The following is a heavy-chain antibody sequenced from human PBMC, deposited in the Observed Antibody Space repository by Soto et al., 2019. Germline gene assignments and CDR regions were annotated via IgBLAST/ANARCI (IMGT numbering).Heavy chain of an antibody. Sequence: SQTLSLTCAISVDSVSSNSAAWNWIRQSPSRGLEWLGRTYYRSKWYNDYAVSVKSRITIKTDTSKNQFSLQLNSVTPEDTAVYYWQGAEYSYGPRGWFDPWGQGTLVTVSS. CDR2: TYYRSKWYN. D-gene: IGHD5-18*01. V-gene: IGHV6-1*01. CDR3: QGAEYSYGPRGWFDP. CDR1: VDSVSSNSAA. J-gene: IGHJ5*02.